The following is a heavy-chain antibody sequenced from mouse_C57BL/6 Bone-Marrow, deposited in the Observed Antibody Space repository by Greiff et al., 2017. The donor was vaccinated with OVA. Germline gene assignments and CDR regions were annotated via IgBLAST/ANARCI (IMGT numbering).Heavy chain of an antibody. CDR2: IYPRDGST. V-gene: IGHV1-78*01. J-gene: IGHJ3*01. CDR3: SRKGGLGLAY. D-gene: IGHD2-13*01. Sequence: VQLQQSDAELVKPGASVKISCKVSGYTFPDHTIHWMKQRPEQGLEWIGYIYPRDGSTKYHEKFKGKATLTADKSTSTAYMQLNSLTSVDSAVYFCSRKGGLGLAYWGQGTLVTVSA. CDR1: GYTFPDHT.